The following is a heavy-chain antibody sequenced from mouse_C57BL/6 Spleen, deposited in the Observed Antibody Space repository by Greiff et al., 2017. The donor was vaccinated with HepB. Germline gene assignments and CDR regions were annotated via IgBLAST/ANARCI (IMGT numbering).Heavy chain of an antibody. Sequence: EVKVVESGGGLVKPGGSLKLSCAASGFTFSDYGMHWVRQAPEKGLEWVAYISSGSSTIYYADTVKGRFTISRDNAKNTLFLQMTSLRSEDTAMYYCARGYSNYGAYWGQGTLVTVSA. CDR2: ISSGSSTI. J-gene: IGHJ3*01. CDR3: ARGYSNYGAY. D-gene: IGHD2-5*01. CDR1: GFTFSDYG. V-gene: IGHV5-17*01.